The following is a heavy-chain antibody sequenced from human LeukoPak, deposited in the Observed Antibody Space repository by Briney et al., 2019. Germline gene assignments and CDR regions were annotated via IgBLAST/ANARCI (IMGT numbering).Heavy chain of an antibody. V-gene: IGHV4-59*01. CDR2: IYYSGGT. D-gene: IGHD1-26*01. J-gene: IGHJ4*02. Sequence: PSETLSLTCTVAGGSISSYYWSWIRQPPWKGLEWIGYIYYSGGTSYNSSLKSRVAISLDTSKNQFSLRLTSVTAADTAVYYCARNRVVGAPNFDYWGQGTLVTVFS. CDR3: ARNRVVGAPNFDY. CDR1: GGSISSYY.